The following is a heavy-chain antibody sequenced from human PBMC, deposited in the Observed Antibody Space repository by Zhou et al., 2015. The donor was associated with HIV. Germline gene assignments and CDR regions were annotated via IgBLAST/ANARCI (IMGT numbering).Heavy chain of an antibody. D-gene: IGHD5-18*01. J-gene: IGHJ3*02. CDR2: INPNSHNV. V-gene: IGHV1-8*02. CDR3: ARRGTQLWSDSFDI. CDR1: GDTFNNFG. Sequence: QVQLVQSGAEVKKPGSSVKVSCKASGDTFNNFGISWVRQAPGQGLEWMGWINPNSHNVDFAQKFQGRVTLTGNTSMRTVYMYLSGLRSEDTAVYYCARRGTQLWSDSFDIWGQGTMVTVSS.